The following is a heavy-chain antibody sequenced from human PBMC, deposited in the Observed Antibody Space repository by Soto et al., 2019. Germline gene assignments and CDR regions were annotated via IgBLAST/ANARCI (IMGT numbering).Heavy chain of an antibody. CDR3: ARDSASSIELRVPSWFDP. J-gene: IGHJ5*02. CDR1: GYTFTDNY. Sequence: ASVKVSCKASGYTFTDNYLHWVRQTPGQGLEWMGWIHPNSGATKCAQKFQRWVTMTRDTSISTTYLDLRSLRAEDTAVYYCARDSASSIELRVPSWFDPWGQGTLVTVSS. CDR2: IHPNSGAT. D-gene: IGHD1-7*01. V-gene: IGHV1-2*04.